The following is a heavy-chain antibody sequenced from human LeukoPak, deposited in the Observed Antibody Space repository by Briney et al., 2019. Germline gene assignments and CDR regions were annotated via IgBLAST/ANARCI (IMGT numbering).Heavy chain of an antibody. Sequence: ASVKVSCKASGYTFTSYGISWVRQAPGQGLEWMGWISAYNGNTNYAQKLQGRVTITTDTSTSTAYRELRSLRSEDTAVYYCARHSSGWTFDPWGQGTRVTVSS. V-gene: IGHV1-18*01. CDR3: ARHSSGWTFDP. CDR1: GYTFTSYG. J-gene: IGHJ5*02. CDR2: ISAYNGNT. D-gene: IGHD6-19*01.